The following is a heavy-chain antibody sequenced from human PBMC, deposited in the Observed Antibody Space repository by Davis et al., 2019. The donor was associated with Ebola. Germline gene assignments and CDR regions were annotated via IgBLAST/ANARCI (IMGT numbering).Heavy chain of an antibody. CDR1: GFIFNNYA. J-gene: IGHJ4*02. CDR3: ARVDSGSYDPSYFDY. Sequence: GESLKISCAASGFIFNNYAMHWVRQASGKGLEWVAVISYTGGNEHYADSVRGRFTISRDSSNSTLYLQMNSLRAEDTAVYYCARVDSGSYDPSYFDYWGQGTLVTVSS. CDR2: ISYTGGNE. D-gene: IGHD1-26*01. V-gene: IGHV3-30-3*01.